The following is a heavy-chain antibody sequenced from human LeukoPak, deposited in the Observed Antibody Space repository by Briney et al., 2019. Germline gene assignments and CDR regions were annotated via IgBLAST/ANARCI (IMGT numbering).Heavy chain of an antibody. V-gene: IGHV4-39*01. D-gene: IGHD3-3*01. Sequence: PSETLSLTCTVSGGSISSSSYYWGWIRQPPGKGLEWIGSIYYSGSTYYNPSLKSRVTISVDTSKNQFSLKLSSVTAADTAVYYCARSIAFFWSGPDVDYWGQGTLVTVSS. CDR3: ARSIAFFWSGPDVDY. CDR1: GGSISSSSYY. J-gene: IGHJ4*02. CDR2: IYYSGST.